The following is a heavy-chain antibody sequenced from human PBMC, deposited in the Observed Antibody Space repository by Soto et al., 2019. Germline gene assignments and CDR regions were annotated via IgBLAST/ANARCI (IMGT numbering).Heavy chain of an antibody. Sequence: KVSCKASGGTFSSYAISWVRQAPGQGLEWMGGIIPIFGTANYAQKFQGRVTITADKSTSTAYMELSSLRSEDTAVYYCASCGGSCYHHQWWFDPWGQGTLVTVSS. D-gene: IGHD2-15*01. V-gene: IGHV1-69*06. J-gene: IGHJ5*02. CDR3: ASCGGSCYHHQWWFDP. CDR1: GGTFSSYA. CDR2: IIPIFGTA.